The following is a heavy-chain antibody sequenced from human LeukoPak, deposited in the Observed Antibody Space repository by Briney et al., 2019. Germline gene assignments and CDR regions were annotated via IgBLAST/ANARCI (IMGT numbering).Heavy chain of an antibody. D-gene: IGHD4-11*01. CDR3: AKSNGHPYYYGMDV. V-gene: IGHV3-30*18. CDR1: GFTFSNFG. Sequence: GGSLRLSCAGSGFTFSNFGMNWLRQAPGKGLEWVALISYDGSNKFYADSVKGRFTISRDNSKSTLYLQMNSLRAEDTAVYYCAKSNGHPYYYGMDVWGQGATVTVSS. J-gene: IGHJ6*02. CDR2: ISYDGSNK.